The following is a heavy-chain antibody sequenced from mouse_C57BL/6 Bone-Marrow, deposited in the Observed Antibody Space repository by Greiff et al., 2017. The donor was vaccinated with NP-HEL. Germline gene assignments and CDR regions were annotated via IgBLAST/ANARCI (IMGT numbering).Heavy chain of an antibody. J-gene: IGHJ4*01. CDR3: ARGWGGYAMDY. Sequence: QVQLKESGAELARPGASVKLSCKASGYTFTSYGISWVKQRTGQGLEWIGEIYPRSGNTYYNEKFKGKATLTADKSSSTAYMELRSLTSEDSAVYFCARGWGGYAMDYWGQGTSVTVSS. CDR2: IYPRSGNT. V-gene: IGHV1-81*01. CDR1: GYTFTSYG. D-gene: IGHD1-1*02.